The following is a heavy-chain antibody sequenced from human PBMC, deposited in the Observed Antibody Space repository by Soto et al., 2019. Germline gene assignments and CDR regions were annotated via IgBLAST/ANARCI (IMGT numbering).Heavy chain of an antibody. J-gene: IGHJ6*02. V-gene: IGHV1-8*01. Sequence: ASVKVSCKASGYTFTSYDINWLRQATGQGREKMGWNNPNSGNTGYAQKFQGRVTMTRNASISTAYMELSSLRSEDTAVYYCAKGDSSGYYYYYYGMDVWGQGTTVTVSS. CDR3: AKGDSSGYYYYYYGMDV. CDR2: NNPNSGNT. CDR1: GYTFTSYD. D-gene: IGHD3-22*01.